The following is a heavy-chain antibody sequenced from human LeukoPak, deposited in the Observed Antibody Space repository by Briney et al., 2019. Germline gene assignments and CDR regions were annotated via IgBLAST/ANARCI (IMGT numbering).Heavy chain of an antibody. D-gene: IGHD1-14*01. CDR3: AKNGQTGFSFDP. CDR1: GGSFSGYY. J-gene: IGHJ5*02. Sequence: SETLSLTCAVYGGSFSGYYWSWIRQPPGKGLEWIGEINHSGSTNYNPSLKSRVTISVDTSKNQFSLKLSSVTAADTAVYYCAKNGQTGFSFDPWGQGTLVTVSS. CDR2: INHSGST. V-gene: IGHV4-34*01.